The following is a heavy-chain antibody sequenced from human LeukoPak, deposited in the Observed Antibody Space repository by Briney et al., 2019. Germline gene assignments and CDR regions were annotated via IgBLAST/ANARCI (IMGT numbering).Heavy chain of an antibody. CDR1: GFTFSSYS. CDR3: AKELTTERTPGVDS. CDR2: ISGSGDTT. Sequence: GGSLRLSCTASGFTFSSYSMSWVRQGPGTGLECVSAISGSGDTTFYADSVKGRFTISRDNYKKTLYLQVNSLRGEDTAVYFCAKELTTERTPGVDSWGQGTLVTVSS. J-gene: IGHJ4*02. V-gene: IGHV3-23*01. D-gene: IGHD4-17*01.